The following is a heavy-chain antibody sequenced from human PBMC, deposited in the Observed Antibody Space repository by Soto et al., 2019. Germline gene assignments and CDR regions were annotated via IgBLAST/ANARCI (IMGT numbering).Heavy chain of an antibody. J-gene: IGHJ4*02. D-gene: IGHD3-22*01. V-gene: IGHV3-33*01. CDR1: GFIFSTYA. CDR3: ARDPPGDSTGYFSFDY. CDR2: IWYDGSKK. Sequence: QVQLVESGGGVVQPGGSLRLSCAASGFIFSTYAMHWVRQAPGKGLEWVAVIWYDGSKKYYADSVKGRFTISRDNSKNTLFVQLDSLRAEDTAVYYGARDPPGDSTGYFSFDYWGQGIRVTVSS.